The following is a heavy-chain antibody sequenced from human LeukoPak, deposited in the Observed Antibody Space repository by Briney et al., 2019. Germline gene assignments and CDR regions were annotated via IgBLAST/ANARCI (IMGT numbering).Heavy chain of an antibody. V-gene: IGHV4-61*02. D-gene: IGHD1-26*01. J-gene: IGHJ3*02. CDR3: ARRAIVGAENAFDI. CDR2: IYTSGST. CDR1: GGSISSGSYY. Sequence: SETLSLTCTVSGGSISSGSYYWSWIRQPAGKGLEWIGRIYTSGSTNYNPSLKSRVTISVDTSKNQFSLKLSSVTVADTAVYYCARRAIVGAENAFDIWGQGTMVTVSS.